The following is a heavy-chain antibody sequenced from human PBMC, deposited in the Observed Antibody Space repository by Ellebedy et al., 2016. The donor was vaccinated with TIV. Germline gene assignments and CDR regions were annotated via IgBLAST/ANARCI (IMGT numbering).Heavy chain of an antibody. V-gene: IGHV3-74*01. CDR3: ARACSWNAFDI. CDR2: IKGDGSVP. J-gene: IGHJ3*02. Sequence: GESLKISXAASGFTFSTSMMSWVSQAPGKGLVWVTRIKGDGSVPSYADSVMGRFTISRDNAKNTLYLQMNSLRAEDTAVYYCARACSWNAFDIWGHGTLVTVSS. D-gene: IGHD4/OR15-4a*01. CDR1: GFTFSTSM.